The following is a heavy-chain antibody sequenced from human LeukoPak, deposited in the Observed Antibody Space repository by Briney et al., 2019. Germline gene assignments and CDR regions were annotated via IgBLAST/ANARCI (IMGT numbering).Heavy chain of an antibody. J-gene: IGHJ4*02. V-gene: IGHV3-64*01. CDR2: ISSNGGST. D-gene: IGHD3-22*01. CDR3: ARGGQSKYDSSGYLNYFDY. Sequence: AGGSLRLSCAASGFTFSSYVMYWVRQAPGKGLEYVSSISSNGGSTYYANSLKGRFTISRDNSKNTLYLQMGSLRAEDMAVYYRARGGQSKYDSSGYLNYFDYWGQGTLVTVSS. CDR1: GFTFSSYV.